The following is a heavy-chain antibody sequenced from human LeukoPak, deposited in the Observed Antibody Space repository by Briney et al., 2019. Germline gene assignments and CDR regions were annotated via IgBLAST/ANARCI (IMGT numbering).Heavy chain of an antibody. D-gene: IGHD3-10*01. CDR3: APFYYYGSGSYYNDAIGY. CDR2: IRSKANSYAT. V-gene: IGHV3-73*01. CDR1: GFTFSGSA. Sequence: AGGSLRLSCAASGFTFSGSAMHWVRQASGKGLEWVGRIRSKANSYATAYAASVKGRFTISRDDSKNTAYLQMNSLRAEDTAVYYCAPFYYYGSGSYYNDAIGYWGQGTLVTVSS. J-gene: IGHJ4*02.